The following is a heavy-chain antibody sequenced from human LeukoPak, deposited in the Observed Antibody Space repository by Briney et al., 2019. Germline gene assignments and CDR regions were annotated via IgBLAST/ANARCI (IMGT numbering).Heavy chain of an antibody. CDR1: GFTFDDYA. J-gene: IGHJ4*02. Sequence: GGSLRLSCAASGFTFDDYAMHWVRQTPGKGLEWVSGISWNSGSMGYADSVMGRFTISRDNAKNSLYLQMNSLRAEDTALYYCANPDYWGQGTLVTVSS. CDR2: ISWNSGSM. CDR3: ANPDY. V-gene: IGHV3-9*01.